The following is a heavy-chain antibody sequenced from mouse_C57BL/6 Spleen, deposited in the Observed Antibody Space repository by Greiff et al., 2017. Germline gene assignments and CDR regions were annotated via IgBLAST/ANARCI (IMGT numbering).Heavy chain of an antibody. D-gene: IGHD2-3*01. Sequence: QVQLQQSGPELVKPGASVKISCKASGYAFSSSWMNWVKQRPGKGLEWIGRIYPGDGDTNYNGKFKGKATLTADKSSSTAYMQLSSLTSEDSAVYFCARYYDGYYGYAMDYWGQGTSVTVSS. J-gene: IGHJ4*01. CDR1: GYAFSSSW. V-gene: IGHV1-82*01. CDR3: ARYYDGYYGYAMDY. CDR2: IYPGDGDT.